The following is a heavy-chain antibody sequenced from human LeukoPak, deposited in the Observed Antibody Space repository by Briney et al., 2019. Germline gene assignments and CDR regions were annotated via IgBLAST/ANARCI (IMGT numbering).Heavy chain of an antibody. CDR3: ARESRDDAFDI. J-gene: IGHJ3*02. V-gene: IGHV1-2*02. D-gene: IGHD2-21*02. Sequence: APVKVSCKASGYTFTRYDMHWVRQAPGQGLEGRGWINPNSCGTNYAQKFHGTVTMTRDTSISTAYMELSRLTSDDTAVYYCARESRDDAFDIWGQGTMVTVSS. CDR2: INPNSCGT. CDR1: GYTFTRYD.